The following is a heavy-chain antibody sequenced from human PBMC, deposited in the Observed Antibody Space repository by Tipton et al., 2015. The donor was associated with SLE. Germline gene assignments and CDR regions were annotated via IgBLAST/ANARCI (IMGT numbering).Heavy chain of an antibody. D-gene: IGHD3-3*01. J-gene: IGHJ4*02. CDR2: IYYSGST. CDR1: GGSISSSSYY. Sequence: TLSLTCTVSGGSISSSSYYWGWIRQPPGKGLEWIGSIYYSGSTYYNPSLKSRVTISVDTSKNQFSLKLSSVTAADTAVYYCARDRTPYYDFWSGYPWAGSFDSWGQGTLVTVSS. V-gene: IGHV4-39*07. CDR3: ARDRTPYYDFWSGYPWAGSFDS.